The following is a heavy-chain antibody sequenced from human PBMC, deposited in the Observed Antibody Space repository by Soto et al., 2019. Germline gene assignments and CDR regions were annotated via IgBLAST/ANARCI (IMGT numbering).Heavy chain of an antibody. CDR2: INHSGST. J-gene: IGHJ6*02. Sequence: SETLSLTCAVYGGSFSGYYWSWIRQPPGKGLEWIGEINHSGSTNYNPSLKSRVTISVDTSKDQFSLKLSSVTAADTAVYYCARGRCSSTSCYGGMDVWGQGTTVTVSS. V-gene: IGHV4-34*01. CDR3: ARGRCSSTSCYGGMDV. D-gene: IGHD2-2*01. CDR1: GGSFSGYY.